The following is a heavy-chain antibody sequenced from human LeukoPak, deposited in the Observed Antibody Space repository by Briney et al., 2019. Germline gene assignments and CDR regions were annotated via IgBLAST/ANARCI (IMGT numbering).Heavy chain of an antibody. J-gene: IGHJ5*02. CDR3: ARGADGVSSNSRGWFDP. CDR2: ISTNI. CDR1: GFTFNRYN. D-gene: IGHD2-15*01. V-gene: IGHV3-21*01. Sequence: PGGSLRLSCAASGFTFNRYNMNWVRRAPGKGLEWVSSISTNIYYADSVRGRFTISRDNAKNSLYLQMNSLRAEDTAVYSCARGADGVSSNSRGWFDPWGQGTLVTVSS.